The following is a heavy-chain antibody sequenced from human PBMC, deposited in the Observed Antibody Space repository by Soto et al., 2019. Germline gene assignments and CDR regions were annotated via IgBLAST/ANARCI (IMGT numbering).Heavy chain of an antibody. CDR3: AREDSERLATY. D-gene: IGHD5-12*01. CDR1: GGSISSGGYS. J-gene: IGHJ4*02. Sequence: PSETLSLTCAVSGGSISSGGYSWSWIRQPPGKGLEWIGYIYHSGSTYYNPSLKSRVTISVDTSKNQFSLKLTSVTAADTALYYFAREDSERLATYWGEGTLVS. V-gene: IGHV4-30-2*01. CDR2: IYHSGST.